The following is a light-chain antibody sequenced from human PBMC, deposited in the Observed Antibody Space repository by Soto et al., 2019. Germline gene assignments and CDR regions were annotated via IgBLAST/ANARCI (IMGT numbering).Light chain of an antibody. CDR2: DAS. Sequence: DIQMTQSPSSLSASVGDRVTITCQASQDISNYLNWYQQKPGKAPKLLIYDASNLETGVPSRFSGSGSGTDFTFTISNLQPEDIATYYCQQYDNLLPCTFGQGTKLEIK. J-gene: IGKJ2*02. CDR3: QQYDNLLPCT. V-gene: IGKV1-33*01. CDR1: QDISNY.